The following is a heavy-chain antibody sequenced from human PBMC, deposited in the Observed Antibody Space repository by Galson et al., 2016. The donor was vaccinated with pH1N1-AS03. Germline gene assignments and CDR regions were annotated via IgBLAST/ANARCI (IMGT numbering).Heavy chain of an antibody. Sequence: SETLSLTCIVSGGSITSYYWSWIRQPPGKGLEWIGYMYYSGITNYNPSLKSRVSISVDTSKNQFSLKLSSVTAADTAVYYCATLSRYSCSGGTRYSEGFDYWGQGTLVTVSS. J-gene: IGHJ4*02. CDR3: ATLSRYSCSGGTRYSEGFDY. V-gene: IGHV4-59*01. CDR2: MYYSGIT. CDR1: GGSITSYY. D-gene: IGHD2-15*01.